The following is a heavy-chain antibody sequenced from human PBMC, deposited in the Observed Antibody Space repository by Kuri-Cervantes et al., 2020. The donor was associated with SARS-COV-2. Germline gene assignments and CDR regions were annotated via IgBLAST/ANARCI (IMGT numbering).Heavy chain of an antibody. D-gene: IGHD3-3*01. CDR1: GYTFTSYG. CDR3: ARGWSGYSLYYFDY. CDR2: ISAYNGNT. Sequence: ASVKVSCKASGYTFTSYGTSWVRQAPGQGLEWMGWISAYNGNTNYAQKLQGRVTMTTDTSTSTAYMELRSLRSDDTAVYYCARGWSGYSLYYFDYWGQGTLVTVSS. V-gene: IGHV1-18*01. J-gene: IGHJ4*02.